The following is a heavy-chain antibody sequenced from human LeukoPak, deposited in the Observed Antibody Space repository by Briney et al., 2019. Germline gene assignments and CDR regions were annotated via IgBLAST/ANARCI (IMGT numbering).Heavy chain of an antibody. CDR1: GYTFTSYD. J-gene: IGHJ6*02. CDR2: MNPNSGNT. CDR3: ARGPYSSSWYSYYYYGMDV. Sequence: ASVKVSCKASGYTFTSYDINWVRQATGQGLEWMGWMNPNSGNTGYAQKFQGRVTMTRNTSISTAYTELSSLRSEDTAVYYCARGPYSSSWYSYYYYGMDVWGQGTTVTVSS. D-gene: IGHD6-13*01. V-gene: IGHV1-8*01.